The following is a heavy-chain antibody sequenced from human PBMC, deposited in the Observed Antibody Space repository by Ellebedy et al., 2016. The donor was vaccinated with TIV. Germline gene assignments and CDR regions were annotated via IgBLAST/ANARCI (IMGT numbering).Heavy chain of an antibody. CDR2: IWSDGTTK. V-gene: IGHV3-33*01. J-gene: IGHJ4*02. CDR1: GFTFSSYG. Sequence: GESLKISXAASGFTFSSYGVHWVRRAPGKGLEWVAVIWSDGTTKYYSDSVKGRFTISRDNSKNTLYLQMNSLRAEDTAVYYCAREIIYGGYYFDYWGQGTLVTVSS. D-gene: IGHD4-23*01. CDR3: AREIIYGGYYFDY.